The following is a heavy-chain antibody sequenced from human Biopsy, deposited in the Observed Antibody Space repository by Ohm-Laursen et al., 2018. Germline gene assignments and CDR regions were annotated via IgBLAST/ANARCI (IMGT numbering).Heavy chain of an antibody. V-gene: IGHV4-59*01. J-gene: IGHJ6*02. Sequence: TLSLPCTVSGGSISRDYWSWIRQTPGKGLEWIGYIYYSGSTNYNPSLKSRVTISVDTSKNQFSLRMNSVTAADTAVYYCARATNSTGWPYYYFYGMDVWGQGTTVTVSS. D-gene: IGHD2/OR15-2a*01. CDR3: ARATNSTGWPYYYFYGMDV. CDR1: GGSISRDY. CDR2: IYYSGST.